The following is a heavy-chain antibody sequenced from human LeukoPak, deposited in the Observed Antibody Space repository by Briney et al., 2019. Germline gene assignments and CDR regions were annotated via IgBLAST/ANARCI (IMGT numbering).Heavy chain of an antibody. CDR2: INHSGST. CDR3: ARETVLRYFDWF. J-gene: IGHJ4*02. D-gene: IGHD3-9*01. Sequence: SGTLSLTCAVYGGSFSGHYWSWIRQPPGKGLEWIGEINHSGSTNYNPSLKSRVTISVDTSKNQFSLKLSSVTAADTAVYYCARETVLRYFDWFRGQGTLVTVSS. CDR1: GGSFSGHY. V-gene: IGHV4-34*01.